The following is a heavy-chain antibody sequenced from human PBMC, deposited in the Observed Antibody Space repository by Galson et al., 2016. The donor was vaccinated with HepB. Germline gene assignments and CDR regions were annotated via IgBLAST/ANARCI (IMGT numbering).Heavy chain of an antibody. CDR2: IWHDGSNK. Sequence: SLRLSCAASGFTFSTYGMHWVRQAPGKGLEWVAVIWHDGSNKYYADSVKGRFTISRDSSTLYLQMNSLRDEDTAVYYCARVDEGYYYLIDYWGQGTLVTVAS. CDR1: GFTFSTYG. D-gene: IGHD3-22*01. CDR3: ARVDEGYYYLIDY. J-gene: IGHJ4*02. V-gene: IGHV3-33*01.